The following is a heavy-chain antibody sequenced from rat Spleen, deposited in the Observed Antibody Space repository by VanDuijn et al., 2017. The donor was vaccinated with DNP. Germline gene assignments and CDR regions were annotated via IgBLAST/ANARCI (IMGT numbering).Heavy chain of an antibody. CDR2: ISSTGDNT. J-gene: IGHJ3*01. V-gene: IGHV5-31*01. CDR1: GFIFSNYW. CDR3: ARHGPEVWFAY. Sequence: EVQLVESGGGPVQPGRSLKLSCVASGFIFSNYWMTWIRQAPGKGLEWVASISSTGDNTYYSDSVKGRFSLSRDNAKSTQYLQMDSLRSEDTATYYCARHGPEVWFAYWGQGTLVTVSS.